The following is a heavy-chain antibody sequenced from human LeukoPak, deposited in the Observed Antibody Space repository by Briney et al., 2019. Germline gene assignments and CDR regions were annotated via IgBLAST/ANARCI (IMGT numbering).Heavy chain of an antibody. J-gene: IGHJ4*02. D-gene: IGHD6-6*01. Sequence: SVKVSCKASGGTFSSYAISWVRQAPGQGLEWMGRIIPIFGAANYAQKFQGRVTITTDESTSTAYMELSSLRSEDTAVYYCARDISSSSPLDYWGQGTLVTVSS. V-gene: IGHV1-69*05. CDR1: GGTFSSYA. CDR3: ARDISSSSPLDY. CDR2: IIPIFGAA.